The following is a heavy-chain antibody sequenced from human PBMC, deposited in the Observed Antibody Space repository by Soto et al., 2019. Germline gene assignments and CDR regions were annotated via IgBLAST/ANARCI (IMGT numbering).Heavy chain of an antibody. V-gene: IGHV3-23*01. J-gene: IGHJ4*02. D-gene: IGHD3-22*01. CDR1: GFTFSSYA. CDR3: AQDRGFDSSGIDY. Sequence: PGGSLRLSCAASGFTFSSYAMSWVRQAPGKGLESVATISGSGGSTYYADSVKGRFTISRDNSKNTLYLQVNSLRVEDTAVYYCAQDRGFDSSGIDYWGPGTMVTVYS. CDR2: ISGSGGST.